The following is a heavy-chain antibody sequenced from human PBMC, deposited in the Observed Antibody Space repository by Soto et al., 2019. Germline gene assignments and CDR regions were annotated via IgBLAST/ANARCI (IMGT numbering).Heavy chain of an antibody. CDR2: IYYSGMT. J-gene: IGHJ4*02. V-gene: IGHV4-39*01. CDR3: ARHGYYYDSTGYYYFV. D-gene: IGHD3-22*01. Sequence: SETLSLTCTVSGGSVSSTNHYWGWIRQPPGKGLEWIGDIYYSGMTRYNPSLKSRVTISVDTAKDQFSLKLRSVTAADTAVYYCARHGYYYDSTGYYYFVWGQGTQVTVSS. CDR1: GGSVSSTNHY.